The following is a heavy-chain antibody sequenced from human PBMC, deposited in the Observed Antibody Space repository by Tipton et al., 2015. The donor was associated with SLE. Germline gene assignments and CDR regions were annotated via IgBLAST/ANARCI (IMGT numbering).Heavy chain of an antibody. CDR3: ARGPHGSGPLPIFDY. CDR2: IYSGGST. D-gene: IGHD6-19*01. CDR1: GFTVSSNY. Sequence: SLRLSCAASGFTVSSNYMSWVRQAPGKGLEWVSVIYSGGSTYYADSVKGRFTISRDNSKNTLYLQMNSLRAEDTAVYYCARGPHGSGPLPIFDYWGQGTLVTVSS. J-gene: IGHJ4*02. V-gene: IGHV3-66*02.